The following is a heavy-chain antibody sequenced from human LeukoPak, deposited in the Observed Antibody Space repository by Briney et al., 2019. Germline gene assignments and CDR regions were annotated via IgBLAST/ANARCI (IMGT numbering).Heavy chain of an antibody. CDR2: IYYSGST. Sequence: SGTLSLTCTVSGGSISSYYWSWIRQPPGKGLEWIGYIYYSGSTNYNPSLKSRVTISVDTSKNQFSLKLSSVTAADTAVYYCAREYYYDSSGGVVAFDIWGQWTMVTVSS. J-gene: IGHJ3*02. CDR1: GGSISSYY. D-gene: IGHD3-22*01. V-gene: IGHV4-59*01. CDR3: AREYYYDSSGGVVAFDI.